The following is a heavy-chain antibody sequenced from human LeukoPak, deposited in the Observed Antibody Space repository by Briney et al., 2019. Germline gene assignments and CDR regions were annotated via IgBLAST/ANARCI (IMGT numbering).Heavy chain of an antibody. CDR3: ARGGGYDSSGYYAFDY. D-gene: IGHD3-22*01. CDR1: GGSFSGYY. V-gene: IGHV4-34*01. CDR2: INHSGCT. Sequence: SETLSLTCAVYGGSFSGYYWSWIRQPPGKGLEWIGEINHSGCTNYNPSLKSRVTISVDTSKNQFSLKLSSVTAADTAVYYCARGGGYDSSGYYAFDYWGQGTLVTVSS. J-gene: IGHJ4*02.